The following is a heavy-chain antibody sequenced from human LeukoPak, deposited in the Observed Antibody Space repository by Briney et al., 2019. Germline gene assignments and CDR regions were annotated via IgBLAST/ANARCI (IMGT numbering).Heavy chain of an antibody. J-gene: IGHJ4*02. CDR1: GFTFSNYE. D-gene: IGHD1-1*01. CDR3: AKLSITWYNDY. V-gene: IGHV3-48*03. CDR2: ISGTSNTI. Sequence: GGSLRLSCAASGFTFSNYEMHWVRQAPGKGLEWVSYISGTSNTIYYADSVKGRFTVSRDNAKNSLYLQMNSLRAEDTAVYYCAKLSITWYNDYWGQGTLVTVSS.